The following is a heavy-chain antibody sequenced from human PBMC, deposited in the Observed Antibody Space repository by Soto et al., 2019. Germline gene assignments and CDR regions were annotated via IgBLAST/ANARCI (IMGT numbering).Heavy chain of an antibody. V-gene: IGHV4-31*03. D-gene: IGHD4-17*01. CDR1: GDSISSGGYY. J-gene: IGHJ4*02. Sequence: QVQLQESGPGLVQPSQTLSLACNVSGDSISSGGYYWSGIRQHPGKGLEWIGYIYYSGSNFYNPSLQRRVTISVDTSKSQFSLKLSSVTAADTAVYYCARGLSVTLFDFWGQGTLVTVSS. CDR3: ARGLSVTLFDF. CDR2: IYYSGSN.